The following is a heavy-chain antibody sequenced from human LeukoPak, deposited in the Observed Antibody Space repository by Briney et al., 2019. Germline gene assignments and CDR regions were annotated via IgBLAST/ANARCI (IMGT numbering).Heavy chain of an antibody. CDR1: GSTFTSYW. CDR3: ARRRDLYSGSYYPFDY. V-gene: IGHV5-51*01. D-gene: IGHD1-26*01. J-gene: IGHJ4*02. CDR2: IYPGDSDA. Sequence: LGASLQISCQGSGSTFTSYWIGWVRQVPGKGLKWMGIIYPGDSDARYSPSFQGQVTISADKSISTAYLQWSSLKASDTAMYYCARRRDLYSGSYYPFDYWGQGTLVTVSS.